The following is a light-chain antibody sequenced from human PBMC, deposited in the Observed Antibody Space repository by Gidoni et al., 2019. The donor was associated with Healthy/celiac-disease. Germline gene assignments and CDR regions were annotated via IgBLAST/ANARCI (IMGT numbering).Light chain of an antibody. V-gene: IGKV4-1*01. CDR2: WAS. Sequence: DIVMTQSPDSLAVSLGERATINGKSSQSVLYSSNNKNYLAWYQQKPGQPPKLLIYWASTRESGVPDRFSGSGSGTDFTLTISSLQAEDVAVYYCQQYYSTHWTFGQGTKVEIK. J-gene: IGKJ1*01. CDR1: QSVLYSSNNKNY. CDR3: QQYYSTHWT.